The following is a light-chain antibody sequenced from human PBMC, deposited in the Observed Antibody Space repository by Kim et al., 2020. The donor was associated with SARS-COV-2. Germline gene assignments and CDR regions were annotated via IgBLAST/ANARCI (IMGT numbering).Light chain of an antibody. CDR3: AAWDDSLSVVV. CDR2: RNN. Sequence: GQRVTISCSGSSSNIGSDYVYWYQQLPGTAPKLLIYRNNQRPSGVPDRFSGSKSGTSASLAISGLRSEDEAGYYCAAWDDSLSVVVFGGGTKLTVL. V-gene: IGLV1-47*01. J-gene: IGLJ2*01. CDR1: SSNIGSDY.